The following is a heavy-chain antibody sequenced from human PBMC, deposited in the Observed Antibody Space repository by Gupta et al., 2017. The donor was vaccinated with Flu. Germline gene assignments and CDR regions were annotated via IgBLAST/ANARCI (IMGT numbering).Heavy chain of an antibody. V-gene: IGHV3-30*18. CDR3: AKVTERRLGDLSYPAYSYSGMDV. J-gene: IGHJ6*02. D-gene: IGHD3-16*02. CDR2: ISDDGSQK. Sequence: QAPGKWLEWVAVISDDGSQKYYSDSVKGRFTVSRDISRNTPYLQMNSLRAEDTAVFHCAKVTERRLGDLSYPAYSYSGMDVWGQGTTVTVSS.